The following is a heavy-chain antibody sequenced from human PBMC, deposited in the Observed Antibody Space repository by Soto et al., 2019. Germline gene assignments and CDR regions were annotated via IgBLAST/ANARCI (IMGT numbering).Heavy chain of an antibody. V-gene: IGHV3-30*18. Sequence: GGSLRLSSAASGFTFSRYGMHWVRQAPGKGLEWVAVISYDGSNKYYADSVKGRFTISRDNSKNTLYLQMNSLRAEDTAVYYCAKDRFEYSSSSAGDYWGQGTLVTVSS. J-gene: IGHJ4*02. CDR2: ISYDGSNK. CDR3: AKDRFEYSSSSAGDY. CDR1: GFTFSRYG. D-gene: IGHD6-6*01.